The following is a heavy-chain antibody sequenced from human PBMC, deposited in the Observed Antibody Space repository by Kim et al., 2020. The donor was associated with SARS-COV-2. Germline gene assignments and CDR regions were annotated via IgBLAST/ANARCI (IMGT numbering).Heavy chain of an antibody. Sequence: GGSLRLSCAASGFTFSSYAMSWVRQAPGKGLEWVSAISGSGGSTYYADSVKGRFTISRDNSKNTLYLQMNSLRAEDTAVYYCAKDRSLFIVVVPAAKLGGMDVWGQGTTVTVSS. CDR2: ISGSGGST. V-gene: IGHV3-23*01. CDR1: GFTFSSYA. D-gene: IGHD2-2*01. J-gene: IGHJ6*02. CDR3: AKDRSLFIVVVPAAKLGGMDV.